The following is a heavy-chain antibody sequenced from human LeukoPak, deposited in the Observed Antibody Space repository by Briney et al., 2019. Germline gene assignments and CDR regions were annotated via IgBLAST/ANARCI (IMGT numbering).Heavy chain of an antibody. Sequence: SQTLSLTCTVSGVSISSGGYYWSWIRQHPGKGLEWIGYIYYSGSTYYNPSLKGRVTISVDTSKNQFSLKLSSVTAADTAVYYCASYYYDSSGFFGMDVWGQGTTVTVSS. CDR2: IYYSGST. CDR3: ASYYYDSSGFFGMDV. V-gene: IGHV4-31*03. J-gene: IGHJ6*02. D-gene: IGHD3-22*01. CDR1: GVSISSGGYY.